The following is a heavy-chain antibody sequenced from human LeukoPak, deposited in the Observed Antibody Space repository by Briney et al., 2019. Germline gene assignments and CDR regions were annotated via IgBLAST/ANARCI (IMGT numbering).Heavy chain of an antibody. Sequence: KPSETLSLTCTVSGGSISSNSYYWGWIRQPPGKGLEWIGSIYYSGSTYYNPSLKSRVTISVDTSKNQFSLKLSSVTAADTAVYYCASDYYDFWSGQINYGMDVWGQGTTVTVSS. CDR3: ASDYYDFWSGQINYGMDV. CDR1: GGSISSNSYY. V-gene: IGHV4-39*01. CDR2: IYYSGST. D-gene: IGHD3-3*01. J-gene: IGHJ6*02.